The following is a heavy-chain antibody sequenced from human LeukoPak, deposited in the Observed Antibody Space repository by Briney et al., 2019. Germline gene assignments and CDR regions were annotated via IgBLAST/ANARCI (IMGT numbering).Heavy chain of an antibody. CDR2: IYPGYSDA. CDR3: VRFALTSSLDH. CDR1: GYKLTNNW. V-gene: IGHV5-51*01. J-gene: IGHJ5*02. D-gene: IGHD6-13*01. Sequence: KAGETLKISCKISGYKLTNNWIGWVRQVPGKGLEWMGLIYPGYSDAKYSPSFQGQVTLPVDASISTAYLQLSGLRASDTAIYYCVRFALTSSLDHWGQGTRVTVSS.